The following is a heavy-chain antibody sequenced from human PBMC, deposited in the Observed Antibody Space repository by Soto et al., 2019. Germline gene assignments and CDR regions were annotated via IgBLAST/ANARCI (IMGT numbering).Heavy chain of an antibody. J-gene: IGHJ4*02. D-gene: IGHD5-12*01. CDR2: ISYDGSNK. Sequence: GGSLRLSCAASGFTFSSYAMHWVRQAPGKGLEWVAVISYDGSNKYYADSVKGRFTISRDNSKNTLYLQMNSLRAEDTAVYYCARDGDGYNSLNSFDYWGQGTLVTVSS. CDR3: ARDGDGYNSLNSFDY. CDR1: GFTFSSYA. V-gene: IGHV3-30*04.